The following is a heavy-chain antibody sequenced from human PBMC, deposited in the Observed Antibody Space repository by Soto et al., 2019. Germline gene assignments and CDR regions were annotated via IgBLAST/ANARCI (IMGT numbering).Heavy chain of an antibody. CDR3: ARGLGYNWNDSDRDYFAY. CDR1: GGSISSYY. Sequence: SETLSLTCTVSGGSISSYYWSWIRQPPGKGLEWIGCIYYSGSTNYNPSLKSRVTISVDTSKSQFSLKLSSVTAADTAVYYCARGLGYNWNDSDRDYFAYSGRGTLVTVSS. J-gene: IGHJ4*02. CDR2: IYYSGST. D-gene: IGHD1-20*01. V-gene: IGHV4-59*01.